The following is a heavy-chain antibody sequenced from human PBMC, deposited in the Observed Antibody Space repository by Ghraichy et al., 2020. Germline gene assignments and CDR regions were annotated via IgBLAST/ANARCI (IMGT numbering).Heavy chain of an antibody. V-gene: IGHV3-21*01. CDR3: ARPLTSVAGTVVGKSSLGY. CDR2: ISSSSSYI. Sequence: GGSLRLSCAASGFTFSSYSMNWVRQAPGKGLEWVSSISSSSSYIYYADSVKGRFTISRDNAKNSLYLQMNSLRAEDTAVYYCARPLTSVAGTVVGKSSLGYWGQGTLVTVSS. CDR1: GFTFSSYS. J-gene: IGHJ4*02. D-gene: IGHD6-19*01.